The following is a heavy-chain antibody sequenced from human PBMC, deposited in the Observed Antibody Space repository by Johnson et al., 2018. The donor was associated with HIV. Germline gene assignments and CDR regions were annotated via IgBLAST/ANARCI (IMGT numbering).Heavy chain of an antibody. CDR1: GFTFSSSG. CDR3: ARRAAVDI. J-gene: IGHJ3*02. Sequence: QVQLVESGGGVVQPERSLRLSCAASGFTFSSSGMLWVRQAPGKGLEWVAVIYSGGDTYYAESVKGRFTISRDNFKNTLYLQMNSLKVEDTAVYYCARRAAVDIWGQGTMVIVS. CDR2: IYSGGDT. V-gene: IGHV3-NL1*01.